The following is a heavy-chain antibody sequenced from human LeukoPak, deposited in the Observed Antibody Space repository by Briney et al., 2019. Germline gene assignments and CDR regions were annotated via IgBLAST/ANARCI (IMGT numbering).Heavy chain of an antibody. D-gene: IGHD3-3*01. CDR2: VYNDDKT. J-gene: IGHJ4*02. CDR1: GFTVSSNY. CDR3: AGDEGFWSGSDY. V-gene: IGHV3-66*01. Sequence: GGSLRLSCAASGFTVSSNYMGWVRQTPGKGLEWVSSVYNDDKTFYAASVKDRFTVSMDNSKNTLYLQMDSLRAEDTAVYYCAGDEGFWSGSDYWGQGTLVTVSS.